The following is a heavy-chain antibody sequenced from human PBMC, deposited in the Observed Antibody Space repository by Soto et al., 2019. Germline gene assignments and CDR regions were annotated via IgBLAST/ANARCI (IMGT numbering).Heavy chain of an antibody. CDR1: GFTFSSYG. CDR3: AKDLLAQTYYDILTGYYRNNFYGMDV. Sequence: QVQLVESGGGVVQPGRSLRLSCAASGFTFSSYGMHWVRQAPGKGLEWVAVISYDGSNKYYADSVKGRFTISRDNYKNTQYLKMNSLRAEDTDVYYCAKDLLAQTYYDILTGYYRNNFYGMDVWAKGTTVTVSS. V-gene: IGHV3-30*18. CDR2: ISYDGSNK. D-gene: IGHD3-9*01. J-gene: IGHJ6*04.